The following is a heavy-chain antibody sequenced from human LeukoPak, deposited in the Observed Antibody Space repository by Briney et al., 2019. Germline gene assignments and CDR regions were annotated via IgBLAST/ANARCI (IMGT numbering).Heavy chain of an antibody. CDR1: GFTFDDYA. J-gene: IGHJ6*03. CDR3: AKNTISGGHYQYYMDV. V-gene: IGHV3-23*01. CDR2: ISGSGGIT. D-gene: IGHD3-16*02. Sequence: GGSLRLSCAASGFTFDDYAMSWVRQAPGKGLEWVSSISGSGGITYHADSLKGRFTISRDNSKNTLFLQMNSLRAEDTAVYYCAKNTISGGHYQYYMDVWGKGTTVTVSS.